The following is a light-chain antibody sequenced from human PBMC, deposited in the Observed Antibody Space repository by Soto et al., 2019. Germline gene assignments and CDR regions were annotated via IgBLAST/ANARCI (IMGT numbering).Light chain of an antibody. CDR1: QSVSSY. V-gene: IGKV3-15*01. Sequence: EIVFTDSPATLSLSTGERASLSCWASQSVSSYLPWYQHKPGQAPRLLIYGASTRATGTPARFSGSGSGTEFTLTISSLQSEDYAVYCCQQYIRWPLTFGGGTKVDIK. CDR3: QQYIRWPLT. J-gene: IGKJ4*01. CDR2: GAS.